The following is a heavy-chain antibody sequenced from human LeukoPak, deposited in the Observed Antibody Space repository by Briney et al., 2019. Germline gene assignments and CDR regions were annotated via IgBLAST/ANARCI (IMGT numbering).Heavy chain of an antibody. D-gene: IGHD3-3*01. CDR3: ARPSYDFWSGYIFDY. CDR2: IYYSGST. V-gene: IGHV4-34*01. Sequence: PSETLSLTCAVYGGSFSGYYWSWIRQPPGKGLEWIGSIYYSGSTYYNPSLKSRVTISVDTSKNQFSLKLSSVTAADTAVYYCARPSYDFWSGYIFDYWGQGTLVTVSS. CDR1: GGSFSGYY. J-gene: IGHJ4*02.